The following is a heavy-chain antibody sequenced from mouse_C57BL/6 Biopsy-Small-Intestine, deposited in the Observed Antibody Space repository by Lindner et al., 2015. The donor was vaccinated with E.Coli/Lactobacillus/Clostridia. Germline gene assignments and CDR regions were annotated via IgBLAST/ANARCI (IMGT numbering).Heavy chain of an antibody. Sequence: VQLQESGPELVKPGASVKIPCKTSGYTFTDYNMDWVKQSHGKSLEWIGDISPNSGVTIYNQKFKGKATLTVDKSSSTAYMELRSLTSEDTAVYYCARRIGPSFDYWGQGTTLTVSS. CDR2: ISPNSGVT. CDR3: ARRIGPSFDY. J-gene: IGHJ2*01. CDR1: GYTFTDYN. V-gene: IGHV1-18*01.